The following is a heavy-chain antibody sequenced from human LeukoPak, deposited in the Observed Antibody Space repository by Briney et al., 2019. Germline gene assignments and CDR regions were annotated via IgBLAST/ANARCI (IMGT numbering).Heavy chain of an antibody. D-gene: IGHD6-13*01. CDR2: IYYSGST. CDR3: ARSGIAAASFDY. CDR1: GGSISSGDYY. V-gene: IGHV4-30-4*08. J-gene: IGHJ4*02. Sequence: SETLSLTCTVSGGSISSGDYYWSWIRQPPGKGLEWIGYIYYSGSTYYNPSLKSRVTISVDTSKNQFSLKLSSVTAADTAVYYCARSGIAAASFDYWGQGTLVTVSS.